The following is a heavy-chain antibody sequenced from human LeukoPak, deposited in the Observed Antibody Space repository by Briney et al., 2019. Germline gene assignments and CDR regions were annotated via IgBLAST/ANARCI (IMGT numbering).Heavy chain of an antibody. D-gene: IGHD2-2*01. CDR2: IYHSGST. Sequence: SETLSLTCTVSGGSISSGGYYWSWIRQPPGKGLEWIGYIYHSGSTYYNPSLKSRVTISVDRSKNQFSLKLSSVTAADTAVYYCARGSLVVPAAIADYWGQGTLVTVSS. CDR3: ARGSLVVPAAIADY. CDR1: GGSISSGGYY. V-gene: IGHV4-30-2*01. J-gene: IGHJ4*02.